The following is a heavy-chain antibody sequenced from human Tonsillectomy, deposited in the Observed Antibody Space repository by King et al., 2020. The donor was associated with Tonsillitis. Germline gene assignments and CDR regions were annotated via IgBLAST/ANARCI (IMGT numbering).Heavy chain of an antibody. J-gene: IGHJ6*03. D-gene: IGHD3-16*01. CDR1: GYTFTGYA. V-gene: IGHV1-3*01. Sequence: QLVQSGAEVKKPGASVKVSCEASGYTFTGYAMHWVRQAPGQRLEWMGGINAGNGDTKYSQKVQGRVTITRDTSASTAYMELSSLRSEDTAVYYCARDLAWGYMDVWGKGTTVAVSS. CDR3: ARDLAWGYMDV. CDR2: INAGNGDT.